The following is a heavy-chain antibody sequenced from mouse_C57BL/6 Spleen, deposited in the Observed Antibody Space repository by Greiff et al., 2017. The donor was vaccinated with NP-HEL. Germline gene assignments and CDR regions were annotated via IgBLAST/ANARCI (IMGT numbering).Heavy chain of an antibody. Sequence: QVQLQQPGAELVMPGASVKLSCKASGYTFTSYWMPWVKQRPGQGLEWIGEIDPSDRYTNYTQKFKGKSTLAIDKSSSTAYMQLSSLTSEDSAVYYCAGGYYGSRAWFAYWGQGTLVTVSA. CDR1: GYTFTSYW. D-gene: IGHD1-1*01. V-gene: IGHV1-69*01. CDR3: AGGYYGSRAWFAY. J-gene: IGHJ3*01. CDR2: IDPSDRYT.